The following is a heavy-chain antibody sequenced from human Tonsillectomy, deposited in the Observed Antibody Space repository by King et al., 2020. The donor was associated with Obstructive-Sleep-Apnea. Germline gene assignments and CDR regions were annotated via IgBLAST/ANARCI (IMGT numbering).Heavy chain of an antibody. V-gene: IGHV1-2*02. J-gene: IGHJ5*02. CDR3: ARDISNSGWFDP. Sequence: QVQLVESGAEVKMPGASVKISCEASGYVFTAYFLHWVRQAPGQGPEWMGWINTVSGATNYAVRFQGRLTMARDTSINTVYMELSSLTSDDTAMYFCARDISNSGWFDPWGKGTLVTVSS. D-gene: IGHD2-21*01. CDR2: INTVSGAT. CDR1: GYVFTAYF.